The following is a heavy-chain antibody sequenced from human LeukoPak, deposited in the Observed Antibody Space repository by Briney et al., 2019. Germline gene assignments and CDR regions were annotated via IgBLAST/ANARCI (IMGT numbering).Heavy chain of an antibody. CDR3: ARAGYYYDRSGYYYPFDY. CDR2: IYSGGST. CDR1: GFTFSTSR. V-gene: IGHV3-66*01. D-gene: IGHD3-22*01. Sequence: GGSLRLSCAASGFTFSTSRMNWVRQAPGKGLEWVSVIYSGGSTYYADSVKGRFTISRDNSKNTMYLQMNSLRVEDTAVYYCARAGYYYDRSGYYYPFDYWGQGTLVTVSS. J-gene: IGHJ4*02.